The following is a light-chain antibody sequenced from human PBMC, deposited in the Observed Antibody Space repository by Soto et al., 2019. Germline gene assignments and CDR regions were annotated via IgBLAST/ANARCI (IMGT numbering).Light chain of an antibody. Sequence: EIVLTQSPGTLSLSPGERATLSCRASQSVSNNYLAWYQQKPGQAPRLLIYGASNRATGIPDRFSGSGSGTDFTLTISRLEPEDFATYYCQQYNSWWTFGQGTKVEIK. J-gene: IGKJ1*01. V-gene: IGKV3-20*01. CDR3: QQYNSWWT. CDR1: QSVSNNY. CDR2: GAS.